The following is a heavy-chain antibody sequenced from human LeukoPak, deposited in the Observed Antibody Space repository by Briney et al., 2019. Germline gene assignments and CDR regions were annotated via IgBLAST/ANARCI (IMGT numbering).Heavy chain of an antibody. CDR3: ARAKNYYDSSGYSIPFVDY. V-gene: IGHV3-30-3*01. CDR2: ISYDGSNK. D-gene: IGHD3-22*01. CDR1: GFTFSSYA. Sequence: GRSLRLSCAASGFTFSSYAMHWVRQAPGKGLEWVAVISYDGSNKYYADSVKGRFTISRDNSKNTLYLQMNSLRAEDTAVYYCARAKNYYDSSGYSIPFVDYWGQGTLVTVSS. J-gene: IGHJ4*02.